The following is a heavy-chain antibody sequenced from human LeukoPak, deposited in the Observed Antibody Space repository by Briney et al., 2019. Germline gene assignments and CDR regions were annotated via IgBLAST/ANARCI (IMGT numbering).Heavy chain of an antibody. Sequence: ASVKVSCKASGYTFTSYYMHWVRQAPGQGLEWMGWINPNSGGTNYAQKFQGRVTMTRDTSISTAYMELSRLRSDDTAVYYCAREIIAVANWFDPWGQGTLVTVSS. CDR1: GYTFTSYY. CDR2: INPNSGGT. V-gene: IGHV1-2*02. J-gene: IGHJ5*02. CDR3: AREIIAVANWFDP. D-gene: IGHD6-19*01.